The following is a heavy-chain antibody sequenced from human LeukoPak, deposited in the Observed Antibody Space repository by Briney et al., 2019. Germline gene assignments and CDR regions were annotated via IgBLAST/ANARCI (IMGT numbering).Heavy chain of an antibody. V-gene: IGHV4-31*03. CDR1: GGSISSGGYY. Sequence: PSETLSLTCTVSGGSISSGGYYWGWVRQHPGKGLEWIGYIYYSGSTYYSPSLKSRVTISLDTSKKQFSLKLSSVIAADTAVYYCAGGHSYGSLIDYWGQGVLVTVSS. CDR2: IYYSGST. CDR3: AGGHSYGSLIDY. J-gene: IGHJ4*02. D-gene: IGHD5-18*01.